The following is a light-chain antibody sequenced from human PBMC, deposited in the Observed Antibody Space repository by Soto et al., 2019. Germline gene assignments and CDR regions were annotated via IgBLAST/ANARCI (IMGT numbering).Light chain of an antibody. CDR2: GAS. CDR3: QQYYMWPPV. CDR1: QSVASNY. Sequence: DIVLTQSPGTLSLSPGERATLSCRATQSVASNYLAWYQQKPGQAPRLLLHGASSRATGVPDRFSGSGSGTDFTLTISRLEPEDFAVYYCQQYYMWPPVFGQGTKVDIK. V-gene: IGKV3-20*01. J-gene: IGKJ1*01.